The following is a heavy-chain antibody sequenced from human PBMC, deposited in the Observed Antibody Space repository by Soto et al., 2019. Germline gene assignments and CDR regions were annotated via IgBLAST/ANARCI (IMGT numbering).Heavy chain of an antibody. CDR3: ARHPRPPDYSFDY. J-gene: IGHJ4*02. CDR1: GASISSSRSSY. D-gene: IGHD4-4*01. V-gene: IGHV4-39*01. CDR2: FYYSGTT. Sequence: PSATLSITCTVSGASISSSRSSYWAWIRQTPGKGLEWIGSFYYSGTTEYNPSLQSRVTIYVDTSKNQFYLTLSSLTAADTAVYYCARHPRPPDYSFDYWGQGALVTVSS.